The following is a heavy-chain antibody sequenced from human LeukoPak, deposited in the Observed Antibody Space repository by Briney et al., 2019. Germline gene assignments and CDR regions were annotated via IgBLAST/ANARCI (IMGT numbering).Heavy chain of an antibody. Sequence: SETLSLTCTVSGGSISSYYWSWIRQPPGKGLEWIGCIYYSGSTNYNPSLKSRVTISVDTSKNQFSLKLSSVTAADTAVYYCARHIVATNDAFDIWGQGTMVTVSS. J-gene: IGHJ3*02. V-gene: IGHV4-59*08. D-gene: IGHD5-12*01. CDR3: ARHIVATNDAFDI. CDR2: IYYSGST. CDR1: GGSISSYY.